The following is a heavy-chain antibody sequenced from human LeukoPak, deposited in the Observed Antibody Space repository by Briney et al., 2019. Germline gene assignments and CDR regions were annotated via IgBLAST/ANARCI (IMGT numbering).Heavy chain of an antibody. CDR2: IYYDGST. D-gene: IGHD5-24*01. CDR1: GGSMSGYY. J-gene: IGHJ4*01. CDR3: ARHVTQAYNYIDY. Sequence: PSETLSLTCTVSGGSMSGYYWSWIRQPPGKGLEWIGYIYYDGSTNSNPSLKSRVTMSVDTSKNQFSLKLTSVIAADAAVYFCARHVTQAYNYIDYWGRGTLVTVSS. V-gene: IGHV4-59*08.